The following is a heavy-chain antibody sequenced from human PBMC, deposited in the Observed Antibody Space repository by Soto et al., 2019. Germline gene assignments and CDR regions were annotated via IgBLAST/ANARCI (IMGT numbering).Heavy chain of an antibody. V-gene: IGHV3-23*01. Sequence: GGSLRLSCVASGFTFSSPAMSWVRQAPGRGLEWVSGISAGGGTYYADSVKGRFTISRDNSKNTLYLQMNSLRAEDTAVYYCARALPRTYDYWGQGTLVTVSS. CDR2: ISAGGGT. CDR1: GFTFSSPA. J-gene: IGHJ4*02. CDR3: ARALPRTYDY.